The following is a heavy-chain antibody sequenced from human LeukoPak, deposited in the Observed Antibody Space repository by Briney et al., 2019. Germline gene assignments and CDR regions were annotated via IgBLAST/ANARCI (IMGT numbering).Heavy chain of an antibody. V-gene: IGHV3-30*02. J-gene: IGHJ4*02. CDR3: VRDRDSTGYYDY. Sequence: GGSLRLSCAASGFTFSSYGLHWVRQTPGKGLEWVTFIKYDGSNEYYADSVKGRFTISRDNSKNTLYLQTNSLRAEDTALYYCVRDRDSTGYYDYWGQGTLVTVSS. CDR1: GFTFSSYG. D-gene: IGHD3-22*01. CDR2: IKYDGSNE.